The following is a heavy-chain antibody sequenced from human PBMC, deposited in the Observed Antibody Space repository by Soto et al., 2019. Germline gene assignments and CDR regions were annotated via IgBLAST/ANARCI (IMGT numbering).Heavy chain of an antibody. CDR2: INAGNGNT. V-gene: IGHV1-3*01. CDR1: GYTLTGYD. Sequence: ASVTVCCKASGYTLTGYDMHWVRQAPGQRLEWMGWINAGNGNTKYSQKFQGRVTITRDTSASTAYMELSSLRSEDTAVSYCAIESYGREFDYWGQGTLVTVSS. J-gene: IGHJ4*02. D-gene: IGHD4-17*01. CDR3: AIESYGREFDY.